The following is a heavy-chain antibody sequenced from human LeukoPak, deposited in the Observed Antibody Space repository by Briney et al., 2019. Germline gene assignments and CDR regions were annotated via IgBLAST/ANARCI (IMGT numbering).Heavy chain of an antibody. CDR1: GASINDFY. CDR3: ARGGIRGYSAFDNLDF. J-gene: IGHJ4*02. V-gene: IGHV4-59*01. CDR2: VYYGGST. Sequence: SETLSLTCAVSGASINDFYWTWIRQPPGKGLEWIGYVYYGGSTNYNPSLKSRVSMSVDTSKNQFSLTLTSVTVADTAFYYCARGGIRGYSAFDNLDFWGLGTHVIVSS. D-gene: IGHD5-12*01.